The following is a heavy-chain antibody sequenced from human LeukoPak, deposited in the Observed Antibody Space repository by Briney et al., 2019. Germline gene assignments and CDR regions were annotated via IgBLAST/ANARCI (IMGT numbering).Heavy chain of an antibody. CDR2: IIGSGGST. CDR1: GFTFRSYA. V-gene: IGHV3-23*01. CDR3: ARTRPYYYGSGSREYYFDY. Sequence: PGGSLRLSCAASGFTFRSYAMNWVRQAPGKGLEWVASIIGSGGSTYYADSVKGRFTISRDNSKNTLYLQMNSLRAEDTAVYYCARTRPYYYGSGSREYYFDYWGQGTLVTVSS. D-gene: IGHD3-10*01. J-gene: IGHJ4*02.